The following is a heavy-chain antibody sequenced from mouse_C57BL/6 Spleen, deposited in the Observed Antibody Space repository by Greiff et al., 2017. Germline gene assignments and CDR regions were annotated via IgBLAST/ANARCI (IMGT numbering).Heavy chain of an antibody. CDR3: ARGDYYGSSLFAY. CDR1: GYSITSGYY. J-gene: IGHJ3*01. CDR2: ISYDGSN. Sequence: EVKLMESGPGLVKPSQSLSLTCSVTGYSITSGYYWNWIRQFPGKKLEWMGYISYDGSNNYNPSLKNRISITRDTSKNQFFLKLNSVTTEDTATYYGARGDYYGSSLFAYWGKGTLVTVSA. V-gene: IGHV3-6*01. D-gene: IGHD1-1*01.